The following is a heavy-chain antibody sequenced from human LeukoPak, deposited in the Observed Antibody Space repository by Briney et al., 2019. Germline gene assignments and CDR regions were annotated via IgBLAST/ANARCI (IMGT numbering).Heavy chain of an antibody. CDR2: INTNTGNP. CDR3: ARGSSSWYWYYYYGMDV. J-gene: IGHJ6*02. D-gene: IGHD6-13*01. V-gene: IGHV7-4-1*01. Sequence: ASVKVSCKASGYTFTSYAMNWVRQAPGQGLEWMGWINTNTGNPTYAQGFTGRFVFSLDTSVSTAYLQICGLKAEDTAVYYCARGSSSWYWYYYYGMDVWGQGTTVTVSS. CDR1: GYTFTSYA.